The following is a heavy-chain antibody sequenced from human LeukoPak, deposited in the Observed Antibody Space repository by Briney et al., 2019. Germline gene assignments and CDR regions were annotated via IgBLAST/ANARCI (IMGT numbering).Heavy chain of an antibody. D-gene: IGHD1-7*01. J-gene: IGHJ6*03. CDR3: ARGAGTTYSYYYMDV. CDR1: GYTFTGYY. CDR2: INPNSGGT. V-gene: IGHV1-2*06. Sequence: ASVKVSCKASGYTFTGYYMHWVRQAPGQGRDWMGLINPNSGGTNYAQKVQGRVTMTTDTSISTAYMELRRLSSDDTAVYYCARGAGTTYSYYYMDVWGKGTTVTVSS.